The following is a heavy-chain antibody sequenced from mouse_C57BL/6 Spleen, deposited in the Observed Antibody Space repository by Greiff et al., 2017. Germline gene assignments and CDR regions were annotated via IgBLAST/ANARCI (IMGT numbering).Heavy chain of an antibody. J-gene: IGHJ2*01. CDR3: ADGGYDRGFDY. D-gene: IGHD2-2*01. V-gene: IGHV1-81*01. CDR1: GYTFTSYG. CDR2: IYPRSGNT. Sequence: VQLQESGAELARPGASVKLSCKASGYTFTSYGISWVKQRTGQGLEWIGEIYPRSGNTYYNEKFKGKATLTADKSSSTAYMELRSLTSEDSAVYFCADGGYDRGFDYWGQGTTLTVSS.